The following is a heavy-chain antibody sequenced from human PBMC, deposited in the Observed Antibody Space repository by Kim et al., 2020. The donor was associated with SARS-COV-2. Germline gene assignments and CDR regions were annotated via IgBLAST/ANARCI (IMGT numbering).Heavy chain of an antibody. J-gene: IGHJ4*02. Sequence: ASVKVSCKASGYTFTDYYMHWVRQAPGQGLEWMGWINPNSGATKHAQKFQGRVTMTRDTSINTAYMELSSLRSDDTAVYYCARDKEGGVLRFLEWLSSFEYLGQGTLVTVSS. CDR2: INPNSGAT. CDR1: GYTFTDYY. D-gene: IGHD3-3*01. V-gene: IGHV1-2*02. CDR3: ARDKEGGVLRFLEWLSSFEY.